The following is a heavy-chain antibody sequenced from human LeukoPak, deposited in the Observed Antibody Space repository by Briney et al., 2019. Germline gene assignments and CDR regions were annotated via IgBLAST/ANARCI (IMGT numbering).Heavy chain of an antibody. J-gene: IGHJ4*02. Sequence: PGTSLRLSCAASGISLSSHGMHWVRQAPGKGLEWVAVIWYDGSNIYYADSVKGRFTISRDNSKNTLYLQMNSLRAEDTALYYCARARNDYDSNGFSVLDYWGQGTLVTVSS. CDR2: IWYDGSNI. D-gene: IGHD3-22*01. V-gene: IGHV3-33*01. CDR1: GISLSSHG. CDR3: ARARNDYDSNGFSVLDY.